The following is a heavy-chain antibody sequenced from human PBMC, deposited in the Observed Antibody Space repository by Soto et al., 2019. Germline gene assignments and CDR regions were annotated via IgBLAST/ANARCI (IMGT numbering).Heavy chain of an antibody. CDR1: GFNTTTYT. CDR3: ARGGRRECRGGGCYSGYYGMDV. Sequence: VGSLRLSCAASGFNTTTYTGYWVRLAPGMGLEWVALIFYDENNKKYADSVKGRFTISRDNSESALYLHMNNLTSEDTAVYYCARGGRRECRGGGCYSGYYGMDVWGQGTTVTVSS. V-gene: IGHV3-30*14. J-gene: IGHJ6*02. CDR2: IFYDENNK. D-gene: IGHD2-15*01.